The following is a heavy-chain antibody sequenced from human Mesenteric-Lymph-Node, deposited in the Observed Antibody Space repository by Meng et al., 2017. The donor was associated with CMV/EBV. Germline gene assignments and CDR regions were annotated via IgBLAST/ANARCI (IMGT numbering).Heavy chain of an antibody. CDR1: GGTFRRYA. D-gene: IGHD2-2*01. V-gene: IGHV1-69*05. J-gene: IGHJ3*02. CDR2: ITPMFATA. Sequence: SVKVSCKASGGTFRRYAISWVRQALGQGLEWMGGITPMFATANYAQKFQGRVTITTDESTSIVYMELNNLRSEDTAVYYCARDPKYQPSNAFDIWGQETMVTVSS. CDR3: ARDPKYQPSNAFDI.